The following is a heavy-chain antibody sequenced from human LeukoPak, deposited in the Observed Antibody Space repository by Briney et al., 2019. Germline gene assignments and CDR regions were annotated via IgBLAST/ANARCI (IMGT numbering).Heavy chain of an antibody. CDR3: AKCSGFAVVVRGVTNWFDP. CDR1: GVTLSSYA. J-gene: IGHJ5*02. V-gene: IGHV3-23*01. Sequence: GGSLRLSXAASGVTLSSYAMSWVRQAPGKGLEWVSAISGSGSNIYYAESVRGRFTISRDNSKNTLYLQMNSLRADDTAIYYCAKCSGFAVVVRGVTNWFDPWGQGALVTVSS. D-gene: IGHD3-10*01. CDR2: ISGSGSNI.